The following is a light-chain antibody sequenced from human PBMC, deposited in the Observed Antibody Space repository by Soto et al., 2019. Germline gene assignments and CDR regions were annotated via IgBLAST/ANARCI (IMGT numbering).Light chain of an antibody. Sequence: EIVITQSPATLSVSPGERATLSCRASQSVSSNLAWYQQKPGQAPRLLIFGASTRATGTPARFSGSGSETEFTLTISSXQSEDFAVYYCQQYSDWPLTFGGGTKVDIK. CDR2: GAS. J-gene: IGKJ4*01. V-gene: IGKV3D-15*01. CDR1: QSVSSN. CDR3: QQYSDWPLT.